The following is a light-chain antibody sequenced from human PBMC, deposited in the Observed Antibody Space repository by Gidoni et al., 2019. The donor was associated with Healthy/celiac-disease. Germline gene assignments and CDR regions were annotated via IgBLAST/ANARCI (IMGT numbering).Light chain of an antibody. CDR2: CAS. Sequence: DIVMNQSPDSLAVSLGERATINCKSSQSVLYSSNNKNYLAWYQQKPGQPPKLLIYCASTRESGVPDRFSGSGSGTDFTLTISSLQAEDVAVYYCQQYYSTPYTFGQGTQLEIK. CDR1: QSVLYSSNNKNY. V-gene: IGKV4-1*01. J-gene: IGKJ2*01. CDR3: QQYYSTPYT.